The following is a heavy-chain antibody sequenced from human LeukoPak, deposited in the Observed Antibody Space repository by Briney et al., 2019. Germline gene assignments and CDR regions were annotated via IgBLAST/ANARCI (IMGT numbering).Heavy chain of an antibody. V-gene: IGHV3-49*04. CDR1: GFTFGDYA. CDR2: IRSKAYGGTT. J-gene: IGHJ6*02. Sequence: PGRSLRLSCTASGFTFGDYAMSWVRQAPGKGLEWVGFIRSKAYGGTTEYAASVKGRFTISRDDSKSIAYLQMNSLKTEDTAVYYCTRARLDIVVVVAATPDYYYGMDVWGQGTTVTVSS. D-gene: IGHD2-15*01. CDR3: TRARLDIVVVVAATPDYYYGMDV.